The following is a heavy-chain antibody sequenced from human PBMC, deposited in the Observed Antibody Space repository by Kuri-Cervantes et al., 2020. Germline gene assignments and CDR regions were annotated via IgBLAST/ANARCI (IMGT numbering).Heavy chain of an antibody. J-gene: IGHJ5*02. Sequence: GESLKISCAASGFTVSSNYMSWVRQAPGKGLEWVAVIYSGGSTYYADSVMGRFTISRDKSKNTLYLQMNSLRVDDTAIYHCAKDYSGSFPNWFDPWGQGTLVTVSS. CDR3: AKDYSGSFPNWFDP. CDR1: GFTVSSNY. D-gene: IGHD1-26*01. V-gene: IGHV3-53*01. CDR2: IYSGGST.